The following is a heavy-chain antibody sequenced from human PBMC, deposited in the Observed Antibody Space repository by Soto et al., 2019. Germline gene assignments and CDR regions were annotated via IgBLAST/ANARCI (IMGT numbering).Heavy chain of an antibody. V-gene: IGHV1-69*13. D-gene: IGHD3-10*01. CDR3: AKSPVTMVRGVYFDY. CDR2: IIPIFGTA. J-gene: IGHJ4*02. Sequence: VASVKFSCKASGGTFSSYAISWVRQAPGQGLEWMGWIIPIFGTANYAQKFQGRVTITADESTSTAYMELSSLRAEDTAVYYCAKSPVTMVRGVYFDYWGQGTLATVS. CDR1: GGTFSSYA.